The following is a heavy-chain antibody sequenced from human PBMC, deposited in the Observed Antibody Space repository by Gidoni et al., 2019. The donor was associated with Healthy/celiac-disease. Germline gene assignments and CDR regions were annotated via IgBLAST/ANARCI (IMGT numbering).Heavy chain of an antibody. CDR1: GGSFSGYY. V-gene: IGHV4-34*01. CDR3: ARGVAGANYYYYYMDV. Sequence: QVQLQQWGAGLLKTSETLSLTCAVYGGSFSGYYWSWLRQPPGKGLEWIGEIKHSGSTNYNPSLKSRVTISVDTSKNQFSLKLSSVTAADTAVYYCARGVAGANYYYYYMDVWGKGTTVTVSS. D-gene: IGHD6-19*01. J-gene: IGHJ6*03. CDR2: IKHSGST.